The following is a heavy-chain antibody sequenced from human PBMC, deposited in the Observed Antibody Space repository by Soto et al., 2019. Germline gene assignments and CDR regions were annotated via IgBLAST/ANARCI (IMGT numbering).Heavy chain of an antibody. V-gene: IGHV3-30*03. D-gene: IGHD6-19*01. CDR2: ISYDGSNK. CDR3: ASNYPYSSGWYLDY. Sequence: GGSLRLSCAASGFTFSSYGMHWVRQAPGKGLEWVAVISYDGSNKYYADSVKGRFTISRDNSKNTLYLQMNSLRAEDTAVYYCASNYPYSSGWYLDYWGQGTLVTVSS. J-gene: IGHJ4*02. CDR1: GFTFSSYG.